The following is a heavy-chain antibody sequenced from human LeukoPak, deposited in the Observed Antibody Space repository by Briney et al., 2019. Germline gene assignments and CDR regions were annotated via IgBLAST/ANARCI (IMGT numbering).Heavy chain of an antibody. CDR3: AGEAYCGGDCYSNDAFDI. CDR2: INPSGGST. Sequence: VASVKVSCKASGYTFTIYYMHWVRHAPGQGLGWMGIINPSGGSTSYAQKFQGRVTMTRDTSTGTVYMELSSLRSEDTAVYYCAGEAYCGGDCYSNDAFDIWGQGTMVTVSS. CDR1: GYTFTIYY. D-gene: IGHD2-21*02. J-gene: IGHJ3*02. V-gene: IGHV1-46*01.